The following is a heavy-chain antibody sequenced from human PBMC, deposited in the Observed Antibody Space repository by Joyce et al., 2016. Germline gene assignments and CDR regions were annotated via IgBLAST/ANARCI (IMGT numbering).Heavy chain of an antibody. CDR1: GGSISSAHW. CDR3: ARNGAYSQDS. Sequence: QVQLQESGPGLVKPSGTLSLTCAVSGGSISSAHWWSWVRQPPGKGLEWIGEIYLGGSTTYNPSLRSRVPISVDKSKNQLSLKMNSVTAADTAVYYCARNGAYSQDSWGQGTLVTVSS. D-gene: IGHD5-12*01. V-gene: IGHV4-4*02. CDR2: IYLGGST. J-gene: IGHJ5*01.